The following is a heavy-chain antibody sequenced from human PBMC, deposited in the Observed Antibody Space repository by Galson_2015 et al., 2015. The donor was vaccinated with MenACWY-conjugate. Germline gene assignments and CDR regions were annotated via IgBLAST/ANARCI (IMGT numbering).Heavy chain of an antibody. D-gene: IGHD3-22*01. J-gene: IGHJ4*02. Sequence: SETLSLTCTVSGGSVNSGSYYWSWIRQPPGKGLEWIGYIFYTGSTYYNPSLKSRVAISVDTSKNQFSLKLSSVTAADTAVYYCASYYDSSGYLTAANYWGQGTLVTVFS. CDR3: ASYYDSSGYLTAANY. CDR1: GGSVNSGSYY. CDR2: IFYTGST. V-gene: IGHV4-61*01.